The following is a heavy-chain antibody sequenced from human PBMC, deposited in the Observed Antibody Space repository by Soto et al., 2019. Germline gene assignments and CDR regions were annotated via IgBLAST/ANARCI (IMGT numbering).Heavy chain of an antibody. CDR2: ISSSSSYI. CDR3: ARGPSSDWNNGLDV. J-gene: IGHJ6*02. Sequence: EVQLVESGGGLVKPGGSLRLSCAASGFTFSNYNMDWVRQAPGKGLEWVSSISSSSSYIYYADSVKGRFTISRDNSKKSLFLQMNSLRAEDTAVYYCARGPSSDWNNGLDVWGQGTTVTVSS. V-gene: IGHV3-21*01. CDR1: GFTFSNYN. D-gene: IGHD6-19*01.